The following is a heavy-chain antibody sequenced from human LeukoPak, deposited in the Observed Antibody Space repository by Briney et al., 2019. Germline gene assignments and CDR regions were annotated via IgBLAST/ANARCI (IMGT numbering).Heavy chain of an antibody. CDR2: MNPNSGNT. Sequence: GASVKVSCKASGYTFTSYDINWGRQATGQGLEWMGWMNPNSGNTGYPQKFQGRVTMTRNTSISTAYMELSSLRSEDTAVYYCARGQYYSTWSAPPAFEDWGQGTLVTVSS. D-gene: IGHD3-10*01. V-gene: IGHV1-8*01. CDR3: ARGQYYSTWSAPPAFED. CDR1: GYTFTSYD. J-gene: IGHJ4*02.